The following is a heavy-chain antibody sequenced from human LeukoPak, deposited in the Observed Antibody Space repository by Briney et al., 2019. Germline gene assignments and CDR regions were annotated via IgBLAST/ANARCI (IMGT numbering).Heavy chain of an antibody. J-gene: IGHJ4*02. CDR1: GGSISSYY. CDR2: IYSSGST. CDR3: ARFAYCGGHCWYYFDY. V-gene: IGHV4-59*01. Sequence: SETLSLTCTVSGGSISSYYWSWIRQPPGKGLEWIGYIYSSGSTNYNPSLKSRITIAVDTSKNQFSLKLSSVTAADTAVYYCARFAYCGGHCWYYFDYWGQGSLVTVSS. D-gene: IGHD2-21*02.